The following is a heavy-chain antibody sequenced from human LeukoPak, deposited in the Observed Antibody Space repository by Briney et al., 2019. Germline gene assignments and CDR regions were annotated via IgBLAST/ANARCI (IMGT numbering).Heavy chain of an antibody. CDR3: AKVPNYYDTTTYYG. J-gene: IGHJ4*02. CDR2: IKQDGSEK. CDR1: GFTFSSYW. Sequence: GGSLRLSCAASGFTFSSYWMSWVRQAPGKGLEWVANIKQDGSEKFYVDSVKGRFTISRDNAKNSLYLQMNSLRAEDTAVYYCAKVPNYYDTTTYYGWGQGTLVAVSS. V-gene: IGHV3-7*03. D-gene: IGHD3-22*01.